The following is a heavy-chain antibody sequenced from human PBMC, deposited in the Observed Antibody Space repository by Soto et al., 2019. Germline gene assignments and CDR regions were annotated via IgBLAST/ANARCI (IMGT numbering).Heavy chain of an antibody. CDR3: ARQTETTWYFDS. CDR1: GDSIRSGDYY. Sequence: QMQLQESGPGLVKPSQTLSLTCTVSGDSIRSGDYYWSWIRQHPGKGLEWIGYIYTSGSTDYNASLKSRISIAVDTSKNEFSLRLSSVTAADTAVYHCARQTETTWYFDSWGQGTLVNVSS. D-gene: IGHD1-7*01. J-gene: IGHJ4*02. CDR2: IYTSGST. V-gene: IGHV4-31*03.